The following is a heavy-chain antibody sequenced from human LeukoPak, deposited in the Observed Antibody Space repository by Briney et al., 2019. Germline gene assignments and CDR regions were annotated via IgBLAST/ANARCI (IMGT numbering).Heavy chain of an antibody. J-gene: IGHJ5*02. D-gene: IGHD2-15*01. CDR1: GGSFSGYY. Sequence: SETLSLTCAVYGGSFSGYYWSWIRQPPGKGLEWIGEINHSGSTNYNPSLKSRVTISVDTSKNQFSLKLSSVTAADTAVYYCARGRDIVVVVAARLSWFDPWGQGTLVTVSS. CDR2: INHSGST. V-gene: IGHV4-34*01. CDR3: ARGRDIVVVVAARLSWFDP.